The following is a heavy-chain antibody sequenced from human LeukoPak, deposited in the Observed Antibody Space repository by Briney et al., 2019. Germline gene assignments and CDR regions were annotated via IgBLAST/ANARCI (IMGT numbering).Heavy chain of an antibody. D-gene: IGHD4-17*01. CDR2: ISAYNGNT. CDR3: ARAVMDYGDYEGGY. Sequence: ASVKVSCKASGYTFTSYGISWVRQAPGQGLEWMGWISAYNGNTNYAQKLQGRVTMTTDTSTSTAYMELRSLRSDDTAVYYCARAVMDYGDYEGGYXXQGTLVTVSS. V-gene: IGHV1-18*01. CDR1: GYTFTSYG. J-gene: IGHJ4*02.